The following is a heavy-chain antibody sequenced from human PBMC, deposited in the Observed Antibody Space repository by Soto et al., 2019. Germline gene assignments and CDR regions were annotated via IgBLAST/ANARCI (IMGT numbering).Heavy chain of an antibody. CDR1: EGTFSSYA. CDR3: FGGSYWGGYYYYGMDV. CDR2: VIPIFGTA. Sequence: QVQLVQSGAEVKKPGSSVKVSCKASEGTFSSYAISWVRQAPGQGLEWMGGVIPIFGTANYAQKFQGRVTITADESTSTAYMELSSLRSADKAVYYCFGGSYWGGYYYYGMDVWGQGTTVTVSS. V-gene: IGHV1-69*01. D-gene: IGHD1-26*01. J-gene: IGHJ6*02.